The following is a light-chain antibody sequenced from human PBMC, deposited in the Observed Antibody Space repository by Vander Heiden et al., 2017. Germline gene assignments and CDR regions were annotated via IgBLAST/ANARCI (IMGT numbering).Light chain of an antibody. J-gene: IGLJ3*02. V-gene: IGLV7-46*01. CDR3: LLSYSGARWV. CDR2: DTS. Sequence: QAVVTQEPSLTVSPGGTVTLTCASRTGAVTSGHYPYWFQQKPGQAPRTLIYDTSNKHSWTPARFSGSLLGGKAALTLSGAQPEDEAEYYCLLSYSGARWVFGGGTKLTVL. CDR1: TGAVTSGHY.